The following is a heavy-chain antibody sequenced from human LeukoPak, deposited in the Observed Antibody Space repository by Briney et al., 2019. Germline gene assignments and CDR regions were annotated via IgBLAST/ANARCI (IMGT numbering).Heavy chain of an antibody. D-gene: IGHD6-19*01. CDR3: ARDSSGWLLSREEYWFDP. CDR1: GYTFTGYY. Sequence: ASVKDSCKASGYTFTGYYMHWVRQAPGKGLEWMGWINPNSGGTNYAQKFQGRVTMARDTSISTAYMELSRLRSDDTAVYYCARDSSGWLLSREEYWFDPWGQGTLVTVSS. CDR2: INPNSGGT. J-gene: IGHJ5*02. V-gene: IGHV1-2*02.